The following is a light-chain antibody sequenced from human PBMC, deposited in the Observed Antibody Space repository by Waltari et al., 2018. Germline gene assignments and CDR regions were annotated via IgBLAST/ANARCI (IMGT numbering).Light chain of an antibody. V-gene: IGKV4-1*01. CDR3: QQCYSIPCT. CDR1: QSVLYSSNNKNY. J-gene: IGKJ2*02. CDR2: WAS. Sequence: DVVMTQSPDSLAVSLGERATINCKSSQSVLYSSNNKNYLGWYQQKPGQHPKLLIYWASTRDSGVPDRFSGSGYGTDFTLTISSLQAEDVAVYYCQQCYSIPCTFGQGTKLEIK.